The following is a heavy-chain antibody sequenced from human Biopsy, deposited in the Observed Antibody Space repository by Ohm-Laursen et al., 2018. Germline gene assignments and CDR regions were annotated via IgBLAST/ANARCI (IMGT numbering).Heavy chain of an antibody. V-gene: IGHV1-46*01. CDR2: ISPSGATT. D-gene: IGHD5-24*01. Sequence: ASVKASCKESGNTFATYHIHWVRQAPGQGLEWMGVISPSGATTSFSQKFQGRITMTRVTSTGTVYMDLNSLGSEDTAVYYCARAGVGSDGTDSYYYGMDVWGPGTTVTVSS. CDR1: GNTFATYH. J-gene: IGHJ6*02. CDR3: ARAGVGSDGTDSYYYGMDV.